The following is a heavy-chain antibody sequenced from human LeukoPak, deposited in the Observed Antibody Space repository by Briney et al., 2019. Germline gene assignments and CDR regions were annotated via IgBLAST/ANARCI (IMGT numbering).Heavy chain of an antibody. CDR2: IKSDGSST. CDR1: GYTFSSYW. D-gene: IGHD3-22*01. V-gene: IGHV3-74*01. J-gene: IGHJ4*02. CDR3: ARDPSPYYYDGSVHYYVQ. Sequence: GGSLRLSCAASGYTFSSYWMHWVPQAPGKGLVWVSRIKSDGSSTSYADYVKGRFTISRDNAKYTLYLQMNSLRAEDTAVYYCARDPSPYYYDGSVHYYVQWGQGSLVTVSS.